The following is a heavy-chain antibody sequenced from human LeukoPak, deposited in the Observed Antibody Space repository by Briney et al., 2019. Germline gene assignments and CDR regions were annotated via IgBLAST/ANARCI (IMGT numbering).Heavy chain of an antibody. J-gene: IGHJ5*02. Sequence: ASVKVSCKASGYTFTSYGMHWVRQAPGQGLEWMGWINTNTGNPTYAQGFTGRFVFSLDTSVSTAYLQISSLKAEDTAVYYCARDGDLFTMVRGVIITWGQGTLVTVSS. CDR2: INTNTGNP. D-gene: IGHD3-10*01. V-gene: IGHV7-4-1*02. CDR3: ARDGDLFTMVRGVIIT. CDR1: GYTFTSYG.